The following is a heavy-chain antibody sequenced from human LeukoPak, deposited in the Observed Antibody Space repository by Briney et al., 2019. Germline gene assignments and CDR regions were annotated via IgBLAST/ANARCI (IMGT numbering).Heavy chain of an antibody. CDR1: DGSISNSY. D-gene: IGHD4-23*01. CDR3: ANSYDGKIVPFDN. J-gene: IGHJ4*02. CDR2: IYSSGNA. Sequence: SETLSLTCTVPDGSISNSYWNWVRQSPGKGLEWIGYIYSSGNANHNPSFKSRVTLSVDTSKNQFSLNLNSVTASDTAVYYCANSYDGKIVPFDNWGQGTLVTVSS. V-gene: IGHV4-4*09.